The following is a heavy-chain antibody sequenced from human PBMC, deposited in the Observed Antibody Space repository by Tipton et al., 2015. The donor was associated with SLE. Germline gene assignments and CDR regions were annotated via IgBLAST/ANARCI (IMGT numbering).Heavy chain of an antibody. CDR1: GYTFTSYD. J-gene: IGHJ5*02. CDR3: ARGVLLWFGAVDP. CDR2: MNPNSGNT. V-gene: IGHV1-8*01. D-gene: IGHD3-10*01. Sequence: QLVQSGAEVKKPGASVKVSCKASGYTFTSYDINWVRQVTGQGLEWMGWMNPNSGNTGYAQKFQGRVTMTRNTSISTAYMELSSLRSGDTAVSYWARGVLLWFGAVDPWGQGTLVPVSS.